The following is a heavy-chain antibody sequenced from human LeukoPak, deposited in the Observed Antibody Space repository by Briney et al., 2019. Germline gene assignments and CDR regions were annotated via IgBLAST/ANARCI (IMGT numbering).Heavy chain of an antibody. Sequence: GGSLRLSCAASGFTFSSYAMSWVRQAPGKGLEWVAVVSYDGSNEYYADSVKGRFTISRDNSKNTLYLQMNSLRPEDTAVYYCARGLLRAGYSGYDCLDYWGQGTLVTVSS. CDR1: GFTFSSYA. J-gene: IGHJ4*02. V-gene: IGHV3-30-3*01. D-gene: IGHD5-12*01. CDR3: ARGLLRAGYSGYDCLDY. CDR2: VSYDGSNE.